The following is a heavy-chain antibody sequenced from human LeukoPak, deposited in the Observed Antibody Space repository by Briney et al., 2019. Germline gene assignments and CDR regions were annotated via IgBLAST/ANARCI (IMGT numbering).Heavy chain of an antibody. CDR2: INHSGST. D-gene: IGHD5-18*01. CDR1: GGSFSGYY. Sequence: SETLSLTCAVYGGSFSGYYWSWIRQPPGKGLEGSGEINHSGSTNYNPSLKRGVTISVDTSKTQFSLKLSSVTAAATAVYYCASAHVGTAMVLDYWGQGTLVTVSS. CDR3: ASAHVGTAMVLDY. J-gene: IGHJ4*02. V-gene: IGHV4-34*01.